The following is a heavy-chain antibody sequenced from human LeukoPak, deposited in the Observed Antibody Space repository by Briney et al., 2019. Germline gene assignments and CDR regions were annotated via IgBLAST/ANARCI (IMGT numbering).Heavy chain of an antibody. J-gene: IGHJ3*02. D-gene: IGHD3-9*01. CDR2: ISSSSSYI. CDR3: ARVGYFDWGWDDAFDI. Sequence: GGSLRLSCAASGFTFSSYSMNWVRQAPGKGLEWVSSISSSSSYIYYADSVKGRFTISRDNAKNSLYLQMNSLRVEDTALYYCARVGYFDWGWDDAFDIWGQGTMVTVSS. V-gene: IGHV3-21*01. CDR1: GFTFSSYS.